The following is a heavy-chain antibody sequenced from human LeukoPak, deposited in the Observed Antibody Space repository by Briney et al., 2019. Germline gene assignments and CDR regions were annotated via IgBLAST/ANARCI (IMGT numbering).Heavy chain of an antibody. CDR1: GFSFSDAA. CDR3: IRHLIDS. CDR2: IRPKTTNYAT. V-gene: IGHV3-73*01. J-gene: IGHJ4*02. Sequence: GSLKLSCAASGFSFSDAALHWVRQASGKGLEWVGRIRPKTTNYATAYAGPVAGRFTVSRDDSKNTAYLQMNDLRTEDTAVYYRIRHLIDSWGQGTLVTVSS.